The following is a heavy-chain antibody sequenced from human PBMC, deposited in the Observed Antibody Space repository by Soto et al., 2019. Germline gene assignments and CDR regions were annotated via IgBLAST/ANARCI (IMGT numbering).Heavy chain of an antibody. D-gene: IGHD6-13*01. Sequence: EVQLLESGGGLVQPGGSLRLSCAASGFTFSNYAVTWVRQAPGKGLEWVSTISGSGGSTYYADFVKGRFTISRDNSQNTLYLQMNSLRAEDTAVYYCAKDQGSSWYEIDYWGQGTLVTVSS. V-gene: IGHV3-23*01. CDR2: ISGSGGST. CDR1: GFTFSNYA. CDR3: AKDQGSSWYEIDY. J-gene: IGHJ4*02.